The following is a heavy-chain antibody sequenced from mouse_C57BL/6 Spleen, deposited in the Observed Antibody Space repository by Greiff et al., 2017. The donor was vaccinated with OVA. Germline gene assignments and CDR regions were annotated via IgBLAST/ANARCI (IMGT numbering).Heavy chain of an antibody. Sequence: QVQLQQPGAELVRPGSSVKLSCKASGYTFTSYRMDWVKQRPGQGLEWIGNIYPSDSETHYNQKFKDKATLTVDKSSSTAYMQLSSLTSEDSAVYYCARFEGAYYSNLRGGYFDVWGTGTTVTVSS. CDR1: GYTFTSYR. J-gene: IGHJ1*03. D-gene: IGHD2-5*01. CDR3: ARFEGAYYSNLRGGYFDV. V-gene: IGHV1-61*01. CDR2: IYPSDSET.